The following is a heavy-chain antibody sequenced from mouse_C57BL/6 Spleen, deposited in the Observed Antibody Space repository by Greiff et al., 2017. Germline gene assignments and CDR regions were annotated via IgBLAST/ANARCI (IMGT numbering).Heavy chain of an antibody. Sequence: QVHVKQSGPELVKPGASVKLSCKASGYTFTSYDINWVKQRPGQGLEWIGWIYPRDGSTKYNEKFKGKATLTVDTSSSTAYMELHSLTSEDSAVYICARRDYCGSSDYWGQGTTLTVSS. CDR3: ARRDYCGSSDY. CDR1: GYTFTSYD. CDR2: IYPRDGST. D-gene: IGHD1-1*01. J-gene: IGHJ2*01. V-gene: IGHV1-85*01.